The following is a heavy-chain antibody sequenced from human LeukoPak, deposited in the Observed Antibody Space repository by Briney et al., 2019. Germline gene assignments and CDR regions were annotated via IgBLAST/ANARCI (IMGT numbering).Heavy chain of an antibody. J-gene: IGHJ4*02. CDR1: GFTFSSYS. CDR2: ISGSSSYI. CDR3: ARGGYDFWSGSL. Sequence: PGGSLRLSCAASGFTFSSYSMNWVRQAPGKGLEWVSSISGSSSYIYYADSVKGRFTISRDNAKNSLYLQMNSLRAEDTAVYYCARGGYDFWSGSLWGQGTLVTVSS. D-gene: IGHD3-3*01. V-gene: IGHV3-21*01.